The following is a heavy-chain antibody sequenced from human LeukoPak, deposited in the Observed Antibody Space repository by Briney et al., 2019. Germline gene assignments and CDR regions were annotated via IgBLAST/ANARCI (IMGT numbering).Heavy chain of an antibody. J-gene: IGHJ4*02. Sequence: GESLKISCKGSAYSFTSYLVGWVLQMPWKGLEWMGIIYPGDSDTRYSPSFQGQVTISADKSISTAYLQWSSLKASDTAMYYWAARAPDEGYFDYWGQGTLVTVSS. D-gene: IGHD3-22*01. CDR2: IYPGDSDT. V-gene: IGHV5-51*01. CDR1: AYSFTSYL. CDR3: AARAPDEGYFDY.